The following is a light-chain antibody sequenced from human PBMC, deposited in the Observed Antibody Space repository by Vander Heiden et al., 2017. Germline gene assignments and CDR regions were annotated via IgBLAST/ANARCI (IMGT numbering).Light chain of an antibody. CDR1: QSVNSN. J-gene: IGKJ4*01. Sequence: DIVMTQSPATLSVSPGERAALICRASQSVNSNLSWYQHKPGQTPRLLMYGASTRATGIPARCSGSGSGTEFALTISSRQSEDFAVYYCQQHNNWPPLTFGGGTKVEIK. CDR2: GAS. V-gene: IGKV3-15*01. CDR3: QQHNNWPPLT.